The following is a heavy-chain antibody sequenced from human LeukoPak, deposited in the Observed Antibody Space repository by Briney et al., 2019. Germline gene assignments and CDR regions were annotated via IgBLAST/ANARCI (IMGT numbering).Heavy chain of an antibody. V-gene: IGHV4-34*01. Sequence: SETLSLTCAVYGGSFNGHYWSWIRQPPGKGLEWIGEINHSGSTNYNPSLKSRVTILVDTSKNQFSLKLSSVTAADTAVYYCAREVQHYAGSVYDHDAFDIWGQGTMVTVSS. CDR3: AREVQHYAGSVYDHDAFDI. J-gene: IGHJ3*02. CDR2: INHSGST. CDR1: GGSFNGHY. D-gene: IGHD3-22*01.